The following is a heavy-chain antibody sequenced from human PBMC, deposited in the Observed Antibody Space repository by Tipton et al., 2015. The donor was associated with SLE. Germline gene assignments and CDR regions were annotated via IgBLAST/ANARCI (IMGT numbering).Heavy chain of an antibody. CDR2: IKSKTDGGTT. J-gene: IGHJ4*02. Sequence: SLRLSCAASGFTFSNAWMSWVRQAPGKGLEWVGRIKSKTDGGTTDYAAPVKGRFTISRDDSKNTLYLQMNSLKTEDTAVYYCTTESDISVSLDYWGQGTLVTVSS. V-gene: IGHV3-15*01. CDR3: TTESDISVSLDY. D-gene: IGHD3-22*01. CDR1: GFTFSNAW.